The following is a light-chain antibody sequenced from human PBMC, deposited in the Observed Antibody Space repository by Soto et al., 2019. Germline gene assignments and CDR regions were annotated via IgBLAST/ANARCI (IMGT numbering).Light chain of an antibody. CDR3: QQSYSTPLT. CDR1: QSISSY. Sequence: DLQMTQSPSSLSASVGDRVTITCRASQSISSYLNWYQQKPGKAPKLLIYAASSLQGGVPSRFSGSGSGTDVTLSISSLQPEDFATYSCQQSYSTPLTFGGGTKVEIK. V-gene: IGKV1-39*01. CDR2: AAS. J-gene: IGKJ4*01.